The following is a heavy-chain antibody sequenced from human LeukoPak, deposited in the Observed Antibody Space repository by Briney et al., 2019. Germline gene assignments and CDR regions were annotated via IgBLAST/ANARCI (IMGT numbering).Heavy chain of an antibody. J-gene: IGHJ6*03. V-gene: IGHV4-30-4*08. CDR1: GGSISSGDYY. D-gene: IGHD2-2*01. CDR2: IYYSGST. CDR3: ARNSTTDCSSTSCYRYYYYYYMDV. Sequence: SETLSLTCTVSGGSISSGDYYWSWIRQPPGKGLEWIGYIYYSGSTYYNPSLKSRVTKSVDTSKNQFSLKLSSVTAADTAVYYCARNSTTDCSSTSCYRYYYYYYMDVWGKGTTVTVSS.